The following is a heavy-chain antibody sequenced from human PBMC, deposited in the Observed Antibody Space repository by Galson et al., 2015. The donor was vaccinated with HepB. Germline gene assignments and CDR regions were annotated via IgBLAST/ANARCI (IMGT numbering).Heavy chain of an antibody. J-gene: IGHJ4*02. Sequence: VKKPGESLKISCKGSGYNFITYWIGWVRQVPGKGLEWMGIVYPGDSDTKYSPSFQGQVTISADESLTTAYLQWSSLKASDTAIYYCARHQGYSDNTRYFGYWGQGTLVTVSS. CDR1: GYNFITYW. CDR2: VYPGDSDT. D-gene: IGHD3-22*01. CDR3: ARHQGYSDNTRYFGY. V-gene: IGHV5-51*01.